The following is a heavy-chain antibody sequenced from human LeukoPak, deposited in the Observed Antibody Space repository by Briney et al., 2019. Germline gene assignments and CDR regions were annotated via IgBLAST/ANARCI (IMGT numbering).Heavy chain of an antibody. CDR1: GYTFTSYG. CDR3: ARDLPYGSGSYYNLLDY. J-gene: IGHJ4*02. Sequence: GASVKVSCKASGYTFTSYGISWVRQAPGQGLEWMEWISAYNGNTIYAQKLQGRVTMTTDTSTSTAYMELRSLRSDDTAVYYCARDLPYGSGSYYNLLDYWGQGTLVTVSS. CDR2: ISAYNGNT. V-gene: IGHV1-18*01. D-gene: IGHD3-10*01.